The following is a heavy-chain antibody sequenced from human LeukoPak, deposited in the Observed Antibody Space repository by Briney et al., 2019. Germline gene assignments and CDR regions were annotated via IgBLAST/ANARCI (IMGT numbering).Heavy chain of an antibody. CDR2: IYYSGST. J-gene: IGHJ4*02. Sequence: PSETLSLTCTVSGGSISSGGYYWSWIRQHPGKGLEWIGYIYYSGSTYYNPSLKSRVTISVDTSKNHFSLKLSSVTAADTAVYYCARIRDGYNSFDYWGQGTLVTVSS. CDR3: ARIRDGYNSFDY. CDR1: GGSISSGGYY. V-gene: IGHV4-31*03. D-gene: IGHD5-24*01.